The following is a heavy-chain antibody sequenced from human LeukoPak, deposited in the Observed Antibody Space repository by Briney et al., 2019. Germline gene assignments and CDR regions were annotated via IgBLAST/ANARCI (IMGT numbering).Heavy chain of an antibody. J-gene: IGHJ3*02. D-gene: IGHD1-14*01. Sequence: PSQTLSLTCTVSGGSISSSDYYWSWIRQPPGKGLEWIGYIYYSGSTYYNPSLKSRVTISVDTSKNQFSLKLSSVTAADTAVYYCASYHSNPNDAFDIWGQGTMVTVSS. CDR2: IYYSGST. V-gene: IGHV4-30-4*08. CDR3: ASYHSNPNDAFDI. CDR1: GGSISSSDYY.